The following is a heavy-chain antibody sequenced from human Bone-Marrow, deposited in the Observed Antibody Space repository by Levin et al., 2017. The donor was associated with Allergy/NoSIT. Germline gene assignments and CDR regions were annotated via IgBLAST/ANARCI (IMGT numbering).Heavy chain of an antibody. CDR2: IGGTGETT. CDR1: GFTFSSYA. V-gene: IGHV3-23*01. D-gene: IGHD6-19*01. CDR3: AKRTTYSSGWASCDF. J-gene: IGHJ4*02. Sequence: GESLKISCAASGFTFSSYAVSWVRQAPGKGLEWVSVIGGTGETTYYADSVKGRFTISRDNSKNTVYLQMNSLRAEDTAVYYCAKRTTYSSGWASCDFWGQGTLVTVSS.